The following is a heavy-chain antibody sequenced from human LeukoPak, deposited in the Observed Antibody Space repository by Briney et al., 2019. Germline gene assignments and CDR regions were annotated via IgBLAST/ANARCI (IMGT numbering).Heavy chain of an antibody. V-gene: IGHV3-23*01. D-gene: IGHD2-21*01. CDR3: ATERGDSPDY. J-gene: IGHJ4*02. CDR1: GFTFSNYA. CDR2: ISGSGTNT. Sequence: GGSLRLSCAASGFTFSNYAMSWVRQGPGKGLEWVSGISGSGTNTYYPDSVKGRFTISRDNSKNTLYLQMNNLRAEDTAVYYCATERGDSPDYWGQGTLVTVSS.